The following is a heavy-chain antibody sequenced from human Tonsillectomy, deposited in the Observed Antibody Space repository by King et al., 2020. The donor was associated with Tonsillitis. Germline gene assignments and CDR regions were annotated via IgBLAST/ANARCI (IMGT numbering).Heavy chain of an antibody. CDR1: GVTFSSYS. Sequence: VQLVESGGGLVKPGGSLRLSCAASGVTFSSYSMNWVRQAPGKWREWVSSISSSSRYIYYADSVKGRFTISRNYAKNSLYLQMNSLRAEDTAVYYCASHLSHDAFDIWGQGPMVTVSS. CDR3: ASHLSHDAFDI. CDR2: ISSSSRYI. J-gene: IGHJ3*02. V-gene: IGHV3-21*01.